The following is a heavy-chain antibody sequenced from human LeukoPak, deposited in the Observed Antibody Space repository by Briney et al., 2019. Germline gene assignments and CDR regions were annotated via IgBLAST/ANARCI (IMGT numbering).Heavy chain of an antibody. D-gene: IGHD3-16*01. CDR3: ARNQQLGGHSYYYYGMDV. V-gene: IGHV3-7*03. CDR2: IKHDGSEK. CDR1: GFTFSRHW. Sequence: GGSLRLSCAASGFTFSRHWMTWVRQAPGKGLEWVANIKHDGSEKNYVDSVKGRFTISRDNANNSLYLQMNSLRAEDTAVYYCARNQQLGGHSYYYYGMDVWGQGTTVTVSS. J-gene: IGHJ6*02.